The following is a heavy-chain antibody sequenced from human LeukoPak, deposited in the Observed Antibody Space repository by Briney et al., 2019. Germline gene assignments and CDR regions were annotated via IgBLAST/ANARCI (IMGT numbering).Heavy chain of an antibody. CDR2: IIPVLNIT. CDR1: GGTLSSSA. D-gene: IGHD5-18*01. CDR3: AKDQGLTAPPPYGLDV. Sequence: SVKVSCKTSGGTLSSSAITWVRQAPGQGLEWMGRIIPVLNITTYAQKFQGRVTITADTSTSTVYMELSSLRSEETAVYYCAKDQGLTAPPPYGLDVWGQGTTVIVTS. J-gene: IGHJ6*02. V-gene: IGHV1-69*04.